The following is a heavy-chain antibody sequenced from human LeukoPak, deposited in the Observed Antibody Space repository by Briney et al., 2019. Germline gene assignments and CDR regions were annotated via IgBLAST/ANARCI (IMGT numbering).Heavy chain of an antibody. CDR2: IKEDRSEK. V-gene: IGHV3-7*01. D-gene: IGHD2-15*01. Sequence: GGSLRLSCAASGFTFSSYWMSWVRQAPGKGLEWVANIKEDRSEKYYVDSVKGRFTISRDNAKNSLSLQMNSLRAEDTAVYYCVKGPLIGAGCYSCWGQGTLVTVSS. CDR1: GFTFSSYW. CDR3: VKGPLIGAGCYSC. J-gene: IGHJ4*02.